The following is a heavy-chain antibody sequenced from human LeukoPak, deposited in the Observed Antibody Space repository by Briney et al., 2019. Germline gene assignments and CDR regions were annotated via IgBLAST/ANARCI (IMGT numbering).Heavy chain of an antibody. CDR3: AKDVDTAMVYYFDY. V-gene: IGHV3-30*18. D-gene: IGHD5-18*01. CDR1: GITISSYG. J-gene: IGHJ4*02. CDR2: ISYDRSNK. Sequence: GASLSLSCAASGITISSYGMRGVRQAPGKVLGWVAFISYDRSNKYYTDSVKGRFTISIDNSNNTLYLQKNSLRAEDTAVYYCAKDVDTAMVYYFDYWGQGTLVTVSS.